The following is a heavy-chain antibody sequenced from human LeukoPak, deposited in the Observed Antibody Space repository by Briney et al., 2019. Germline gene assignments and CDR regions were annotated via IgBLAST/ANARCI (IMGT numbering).Heavy chain of an antibody. CDR3: ASATAEYSYGLDY. Sequence: PSETLSLTCTVSGGSISSYYRSWIRQPPGKGLEWIGYIYYSGSTNYNPSLKSRVTISVDTSKNQFSLKLSSVTAADTAVYYCASATAEYSYGLDYWGQGTLVTVSS. J-gene: IGHJ4*02. D-gene: IGHD5-18*01. V-gene: IGHV4-59*12. CDR2: IYYSGST. CDR1: GGSISSYY.